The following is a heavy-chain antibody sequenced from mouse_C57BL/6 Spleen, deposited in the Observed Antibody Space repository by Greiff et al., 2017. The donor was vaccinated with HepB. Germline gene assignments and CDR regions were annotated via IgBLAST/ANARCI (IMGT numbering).Heavy chain of an antibody. CDR1: GFSLTSYS. J-gene: IGHJ1*03. D-gene: IGHD1-1*02. CDR2: IWTGGGT. CDR3: DRSYGGRAWYFDD. Sequence: VQLQQSGPGLVAPSQTLSITCTVSGFSLTSYSISWVRQLPGKGLEWLGEIWTGGGTNYNPALKSRMSISTDNSKTQISVKMNRLQTDDTAKYYCDRSYGGRAWYFDDWGTGTTVTVSS. V-gene: IGHV2-9-1*01.